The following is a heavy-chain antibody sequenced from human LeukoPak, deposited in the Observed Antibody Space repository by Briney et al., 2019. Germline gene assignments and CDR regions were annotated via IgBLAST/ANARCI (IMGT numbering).Heavy chain of an antibody. CDR3: ARVRLLWFGELLSFDP. J-gene: IGHJ5*02. V-gene: IGHV1-46*01. CDR1: GYTFTSYY. D-gene: IGHD3-10*01. Sequence: ASVKVSCKASGYTFTSYYMHWVRQAPGQGLEWMGIINPSGGSTSYAQKFQGRVTITRDTSASTAYMELSSLRSEDTAVYYCARVRLLWFGELLSFDPWGQGTLVTVSS. CDR2: INPSGGST.